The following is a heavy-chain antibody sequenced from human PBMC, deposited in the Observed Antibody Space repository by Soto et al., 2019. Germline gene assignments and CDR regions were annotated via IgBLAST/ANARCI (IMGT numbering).Heavy chain of an antibody. CDR3: VKDESINWYSGHFRH. J-gene: IGHJ1*01. CDR2: INWNSGSI. Sequence: EVQLLESGGGLVQPGGSLRLSCAASGFTFSSYAMSWVRQAPGKGLEWVSGINWNSGSIGYADSVKGRFAISRDNAKNSLHLQMNSLRAEDTAFYYCVKDESINWYSGHFRHWGQGTLVTVSS. V-gene: IGHV3-9*01. CDR1: GFTFSSYA. D-gene: IGHD6-13*01.